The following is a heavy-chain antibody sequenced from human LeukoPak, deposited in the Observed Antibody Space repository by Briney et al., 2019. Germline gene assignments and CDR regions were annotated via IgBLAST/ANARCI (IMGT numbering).Heavy chain of an antibody. V-gene: IGHV3-7*01. D-gene: IGHD3-22*01. J-gene: IGHJ2*01. Sequence: GGSLRLSCAASGFPFSNYWMTWVRQAPGKGLEWVASIMQGGSEKYYVDSVKGRFTISRDNAKNSLYLQMNSLRAEDTTVYYCARGSYFDTSGYVNWYLDLWGRGTLVTVSS. CDR3: ARGSYFDTSGYVNWYLDL. CDR2: IMQGGSEK. CDR1: GFPFSNYW.